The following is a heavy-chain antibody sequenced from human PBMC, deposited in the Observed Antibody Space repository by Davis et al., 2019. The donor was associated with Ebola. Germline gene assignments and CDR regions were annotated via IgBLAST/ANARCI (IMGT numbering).Heavy chain of an antibody. CDR3: ARGILAEGLDS. Sequence: ASVTVSCKASGYTFTSYGISWVRQAPGQGLEWMGWISAYNGNTNYAQNFQGRVTITADKSTSTVYMELSSLRSEDTAVYYCARGILAEGLDSWGQGTLVTVSS. J-gene: IGHJ4*02. V-gene: IGHV1-18*01. CDR2: ISAYNGNT. D-gene: IGHD5-18*01. CDR1: GYTFTSYG.